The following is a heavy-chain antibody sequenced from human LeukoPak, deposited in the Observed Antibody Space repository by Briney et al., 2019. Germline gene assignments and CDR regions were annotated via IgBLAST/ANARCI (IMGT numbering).Heavy chain of an antibody. Sequence: SETLSLTCAVYGGSFSGHYWSWIRQPPGKGLEWIGEINHSGSTNYNPSLKSRVTMSVDTSKNQFSLKLSSVTAADTAVYYCASGYGANPPGFDYWGQGTLVTVSS. V-gene: IGHV4-34*01. D-gene: IGHD4-17*01. CDR2: INHSGST. CDR1: GGSFSGHY. J-gene: IGHJ4*02. CDR3: ASGYGANPPGFDY.